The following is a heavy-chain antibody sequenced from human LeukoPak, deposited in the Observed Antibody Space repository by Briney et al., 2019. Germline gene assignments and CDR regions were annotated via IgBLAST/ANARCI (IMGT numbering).Heavy chain of an antibody. CDR1: GGTFSSYA. Sequence: ASVKVSCKASGGTFSSYAISWVRQAPGQGLEWMGGIIPIFGTANYAQKFQGRVTITADESTSTAYMELSSLRSEDTAVYYCARDRPYSSSWSGPFDIWGQGTMVTVSS. CDR3: ARDRPYSSSWSGPFDI. CDR2: IIPIFGTA. D-gene: IGHD6-13*01. J-gene: IGHJ3*02. V-gene: IGHV1-69*13.